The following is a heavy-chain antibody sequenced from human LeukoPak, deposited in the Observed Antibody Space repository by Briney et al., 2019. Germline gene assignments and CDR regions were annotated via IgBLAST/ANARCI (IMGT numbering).Heavy chain of an antibody. D-gene: IGHD2-15*01. CDR1: GGSISRYY. CDR3: ASLLLVPRTYYFDY. Sequence: SETLSLTCTVSGGSISRYYWRWIRQPPGKGLEWIGYIYYSGTTNYNPSLKSRVTISVDTSKNQFSLKLSSVTAADAAVYYCASLLLVPRTYYFDYWGQGTLVTVSS. J-gene: IGHJ4*02. V-gene: IGHV4-59*08. CDR2: IYYSGTT.